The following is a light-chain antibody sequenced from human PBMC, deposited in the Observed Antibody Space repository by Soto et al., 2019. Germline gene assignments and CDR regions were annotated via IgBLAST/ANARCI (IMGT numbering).Light chain of an antibody. J-gene: IGKJ5*01. V-gene: IGKV2-28*01. CDR1: QSLLHTNAYHY. Sequence: ETLLTQLPLSLSVTPGEPASISCRSSQSLLHTNAYHYLDWYLQKPGQSPQLLIYLASYRASGVPDRFSGSGSGTEFTLGISRVEAEDVGVYYCMQPLDLPVTFGQGTRLEIK. CDR3: MQPLDLPVT. CDR2: LAS.